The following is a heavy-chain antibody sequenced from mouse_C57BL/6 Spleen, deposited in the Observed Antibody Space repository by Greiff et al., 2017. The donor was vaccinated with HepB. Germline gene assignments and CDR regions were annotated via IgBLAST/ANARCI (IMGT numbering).Heavy chain of an antibody. Sequence: QVQLQQPGAELVMPGASVKLSCKASGYTFTSYWMHWVKQRPGQGLEWIGEIDPSDSYTNYNQKFKGKSTLTVDKSSSTAYMQLSSLTSEDSAVYYFARSPSYYGMDYWGQGTSVTVSS. CDR2: IDPSDSYT. CDR3: ARSPSYYGMDY. V-gene: IGHV1-69*01. CDR1: GYTFTSYW. J-gene: IGHJ4*01.